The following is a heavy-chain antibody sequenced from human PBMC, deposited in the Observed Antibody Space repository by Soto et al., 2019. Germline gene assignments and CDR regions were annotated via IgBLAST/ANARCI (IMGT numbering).Heavy chain of an antibody. CDR2: VDAGGTYT. CDR1: GFTFNSHA. D-gene: IGHD5-12*01. V-gene: IGHV3-23*01. J-gene: IGHJ4*02. Sequence: PGGSLRLSCTASGFTFNSHAMSWVRRAPGKGLEWVSAVDAGGTYTYYADSVKGRFTISRDNSKNMLFLQMNSLGAEDTALYYCARHSGTNQAGRNFDSWGQGILVTASS. CDR3: ARHSGTNQAGRNFDS.